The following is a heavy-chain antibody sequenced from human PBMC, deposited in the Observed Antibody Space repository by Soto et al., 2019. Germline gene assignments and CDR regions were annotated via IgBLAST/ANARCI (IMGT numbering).Heavy chain of an antibody. D-gene: IGHD5-12*01. V-gene: IGHV1-18*01. CDR3: AWYSGYDLIWFDP. Sequence: LQGRVTMTTDTSTSTAYMELRSLRSDDTAVYYCAWYSGYDLIWFDPWGQGTLVTVSS. J-gene: IGHJ5*02.